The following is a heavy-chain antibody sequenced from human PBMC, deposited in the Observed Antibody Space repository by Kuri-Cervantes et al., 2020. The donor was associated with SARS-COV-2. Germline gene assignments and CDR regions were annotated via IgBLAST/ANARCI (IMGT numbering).Heavy chain of an antibody. Sequence: GGSLRLSCAASGFTFSSYSMNWVRQAPGKGLEWVSSISSSSSYIYYADSVKGRFTTSRDNAKSSLYLQMNSLRAEDAAVYYCARVRGGGRAAAGLDYWGQGTLVTVSS. D-gene: IGHD6-13*01. J-gene: IGHJ4*02. CDR2: ISSSSSYI. V-gene: IGHV3-21*01. CDR3: ARVRGGGRAAAGLDY. CDR1: GFTFSSYS.